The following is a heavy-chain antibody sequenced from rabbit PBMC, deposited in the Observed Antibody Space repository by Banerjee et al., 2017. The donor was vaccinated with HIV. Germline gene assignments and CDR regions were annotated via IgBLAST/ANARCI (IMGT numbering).Heavy chain of an antibody. CDR1: GFDLSSGYD. CDR3: ARGDYGDYGHFNL. V-gene: IGHV1S40*01. J-gene: IGHJ4*01. Sequence: QSLEESGGDLVKPGASLTLTCTASGFDLSSGYDMCWVRQAPGKGLEWIACIYTSIGNTYYASWAKGRFTISKTSSTTVTLQMTSPTAADTATYFCARGDYGDYGHFNLWGQGTLVTVS. D-gene: IGHD2-1*01. CDR2: IYTSIGNT.